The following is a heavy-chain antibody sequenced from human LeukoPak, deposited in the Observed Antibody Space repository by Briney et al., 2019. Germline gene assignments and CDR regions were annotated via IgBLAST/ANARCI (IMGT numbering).Heavy chain of an antibody. J-gene: IGHJ3*02. D-gene: IGHD4-17*01. CDR3: ARGSATTVTTTAFDM. CDR2: IYYSGST. CDR1: GGSIDSSSFY. V-gene: IGHV4-39*02. Sequence: PSETLSLTCSVSGGSIDSSSFYWGWIRQPPGKGLDWMGSIYYSGSTYYNPSFKSRVTISVDTSKNHFSLKLSSVTAADTAVYSCARGSATTVTTTAFDMWGQGTMVTVSS.